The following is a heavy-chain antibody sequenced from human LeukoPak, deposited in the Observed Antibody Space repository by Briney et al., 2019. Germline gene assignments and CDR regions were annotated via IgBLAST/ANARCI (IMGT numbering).Heavy chain of an antibody. CDR1: GFTFSSYG. V-gene: IGHV3-33*08. J-gene: IGHJ4*02. D-gene: IGHD6-19*01. CDR3: ARDLEGVAGPLDY. CDR2: IWYGGSNK. Sequence: GGSLRLSCAASGFTFSSYGMHWVRQAPGKGLEWVAVIWYGGSNKYYADSVKGRFTISRDNSKNTLYLKMNSLRAEDTAVYYCARDLEGVAGPLDYWGQGTLVTVSS.